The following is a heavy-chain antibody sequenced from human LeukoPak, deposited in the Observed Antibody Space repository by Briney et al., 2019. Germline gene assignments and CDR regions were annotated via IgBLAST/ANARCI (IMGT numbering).Heavy chain of an antibody. J-gene: IGHJ6*02. V-gene: IGHV1-69*04. CDR2: IIPILGIA. D-gene: IGHD3-10*01. CDR3: ALPRGAPKTYGMDV. Sequence: ASVKVSCKASGGTFSSYAISWVRQAPGQGLEWMGRIIPILGIANYAQKFQGRVTITADKSTSTAYMELSSLRSEDTAVYHCALPRGAPKTYGMDVWGQGTTVTVSS. CDR1: GGTFSSYA.